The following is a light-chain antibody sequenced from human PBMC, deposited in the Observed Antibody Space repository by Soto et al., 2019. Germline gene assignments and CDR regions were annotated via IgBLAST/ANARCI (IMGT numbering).Light chain of an antibody. CDR3: QQYGNWPRT. Sequence: EIVMTQSPATLSVSPGERATLSCRASQSVSSNLAWYQQKPGQAPRLLIYGASTGATGIPARFSGSGSGTEFTLTISSLQSEDFAVYYCQQYGNWPRTFGQGTKVDIK. CDR2: GAS. V-gene: IGKV3-15*01. CDR1: QSVSSN. J-gene: IGKJ1*01.